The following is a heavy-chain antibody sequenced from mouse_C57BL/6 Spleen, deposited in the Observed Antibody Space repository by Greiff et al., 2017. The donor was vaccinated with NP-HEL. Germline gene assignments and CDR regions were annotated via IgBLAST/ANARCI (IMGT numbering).Heavy chain of an antibody. CDR2: YPGSGNTY. D-gene: IGHD1-1*01. V-gene: IGHV1-83*01. CDR3: PHYYGSSYRDY. CDR1: YTFTDYYM. J-gene: IGHJ2*01. Sequence: VQLQQSGPELVKPGASVKMSCKASGYTFTDYYMHWVKQKPGKGLEWIGEIYPGSGNTYYNEKFKGKATLTADTSSSTAYMQLSSPTSEDSAVYFCAPHYYGSSYRDYWGQGTTLTVSS.